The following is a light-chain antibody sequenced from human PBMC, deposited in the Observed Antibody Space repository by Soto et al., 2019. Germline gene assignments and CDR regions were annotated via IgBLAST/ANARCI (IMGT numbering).Light chain of an antibody. V-gene: IGKV1-5*03. Sequence: DIQMTQSPSTLSASVGDRVTITCRASQTINSWLAWYQQKPGKAPKLLIYKASSLESGVPSRFSGSGSGTEFTLTISSLQPDDFATFYCQRYSSYSRTFGQGTKVDIK. CDR2: KAS. CDR1: QTINSW. J-gene: IGKJ1*01. CDR3: QRYSSYSRT.